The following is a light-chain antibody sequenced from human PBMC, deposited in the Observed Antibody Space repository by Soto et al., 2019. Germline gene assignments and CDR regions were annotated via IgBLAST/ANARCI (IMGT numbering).Light chain of an antibody. V-gene: IGLV1-40*01. CDR3: QAYDYSLTASV. Sequence: QPVLTKPPSVSGAPGQRVTISCTGNSSNLGAGYDVHWYQQLPGAAPKLVIFGNRNRPSGIPERFSGSKSGTSASLAITGLQAEDEADYYCQAYDYSLTASVFGGGTKLTVL. J-gene: IGLJ3*02. CDR1: SSNLGAGYD. CDR2: GNR.